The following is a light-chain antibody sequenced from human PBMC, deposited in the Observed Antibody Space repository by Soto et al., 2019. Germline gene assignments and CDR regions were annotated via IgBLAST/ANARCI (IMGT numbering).Light chain of an antibody. CDR2: AAS. Sequence: EIVLTQSPATLSASPGEGATLSCRASQSLSSSLAWYQQKPGQAPRLLIYAASTRATGVPARFSGSGSGTEFTLTISSLQSEDFAVYYCQQYKNWPPITFGQGTRLEIK. CDR3: QQYKNWPPIT. V-gene: IGKV3-15*01. J-gene: IGKJ5*01. CDR1: QSLSSS.